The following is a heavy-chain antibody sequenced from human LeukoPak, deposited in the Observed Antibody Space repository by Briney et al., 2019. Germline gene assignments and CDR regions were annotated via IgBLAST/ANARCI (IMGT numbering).Heavy chain of an antibody. CDR3: AKHAGITMIRGYFQH. Sequence: GGSLRLSCAASGFTLSSYAMSWVRQAPGKGLEWVSAISGSGGSTYYADSVKGRFTISRDNSKNTLYLQMNSLRAEDTAVYYCAKHAGITMIRGYFQHWGQGTLVTVSS. CDR2: ISGSGGST. V-gene: IGHV3-23*01. J-gene: IGHJ1*01. D-gene: IGHD3-22*01. CDR1: GFTLSSYA.